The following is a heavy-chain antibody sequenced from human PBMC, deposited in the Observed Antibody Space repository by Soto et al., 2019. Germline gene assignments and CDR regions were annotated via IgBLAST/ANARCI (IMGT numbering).Heavy chain of an antibody. CDR1: GGSISSSSYY. V-gene: IGHV4-39*01. Sequence: QLQLQESGPGLVKPSETLSLTCTVSGGSISSSSYYWGGLRQPPGKGLERIGSIYYSGSTYYNPSLKSRVTISVDTSKNQFSLKLSSVTAADTAVYYCARRYIVVVVAATVDAFDIWGQGTMVTVSS. J-gene: IGHJ3*02. CDR2: IYYSGST. D-gene: IGHD2-15*01. CDR3: ARRYIVVVVAATVDAFDI.